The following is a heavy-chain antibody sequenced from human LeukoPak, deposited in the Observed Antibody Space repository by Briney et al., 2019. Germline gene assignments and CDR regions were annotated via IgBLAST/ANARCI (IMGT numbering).Heavy chain of an antibody. CDR3: AGGHYGDYALGAFDI. Sequence: GGSLRLSCAASGFTVSSNYMSWVRQAPGKGLEWVSVIYSGGSTYYADSVKGRFTISRDNSKNTLYLQMNSLRAEDTAVYYCAGGHYGDYALGAFDIWGQGTMVTVSS. V-gene: IGHV3-53*01. D-gene: IGHD4-17*01. CDR1: GFTVSSNY. J-gene: IGHJ3*02. CDR2: IYSGGST.